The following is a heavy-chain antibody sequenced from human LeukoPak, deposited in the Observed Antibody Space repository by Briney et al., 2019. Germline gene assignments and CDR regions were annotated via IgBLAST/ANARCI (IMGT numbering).Heavy chain of an antibody. CDR3: ARDLGGHNWNDGDVGGFDY. D-gene: IGHD1-20*01. J-gene: IGHJ4*02. CDR2: IWYDGSNK. V-gene: IGHV3-33*01. Sequence: GGSLRLSCAASGFTFSSYGMHWVRQAPGKGLEWVAVIWYDGSNKYYADSVKGRFTISRDNSKNTLYLQMNSLRAEDTAVYYCARDLGGHNWNDGDVGGFDYWGQGTLVTVSS. CDR1: GFTFSSYG.